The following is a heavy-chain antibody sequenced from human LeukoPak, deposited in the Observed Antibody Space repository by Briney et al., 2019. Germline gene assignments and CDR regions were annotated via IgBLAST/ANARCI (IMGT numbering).Heavy chain of an antibody. CDR3: AREDYGDYSVYFQH. CDR1: GYTFTGYY. V-gene: IGHV1-2*02. CDR2: INPNSGGT. D-gene: IGHD4-17*01. J-gene: IGHJ1*01. Sequence: SVKVSCKASGYTFTGYYMHWVRQAPGQGLERMGWINPNSGGTNYAQKFQGRVTMTRDTSISTAYMELSRLRSDDTAVYYCAREDYGDYSVYFQHWGQGTLVTVSS.